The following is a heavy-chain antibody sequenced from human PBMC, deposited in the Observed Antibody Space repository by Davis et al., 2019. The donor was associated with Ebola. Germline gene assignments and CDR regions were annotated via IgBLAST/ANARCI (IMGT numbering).Heavy chain of an antibody. CDR3: AKGFHYDFWSGYPQSDQD. CDR2: ISYDGSNK. Sequence: PGGSLRLSCAASGFTFSSYGMHWVRQAPGKGLEWVAVISYDGSNKYYADSVKGRFTISRDNSKNTLYLQMNSLRAEDTAVYYCAKGFHYDFWSGYPQSDQDWGQGTLVTVSS. D-gene: IGHD3-3*01. CDR1: GFTFSSYG. J-gene: IGHJ4*02. V-gene: IGHV3-30*18.